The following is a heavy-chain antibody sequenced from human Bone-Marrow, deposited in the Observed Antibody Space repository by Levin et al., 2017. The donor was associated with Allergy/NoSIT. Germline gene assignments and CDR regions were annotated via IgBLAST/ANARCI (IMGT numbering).Heavy chain of an antibody. CDR2: IYSGGST. D-gene: IGHD2-2*01. CDR1: GFTVSSNY. V-gene: IGHV3-53*01. Sequence: QSGGSLRLSCAASGFTVSSNYMSWVRQAPGKGLEWVSVIYSGGSTYYADSVKGRFTISRDNSKNTLYLQMNSLRAEDTAVYYCARDRGCSSTSCYAGGNDAFDIWGQGTMVTVSS. CDR3: ARDRGCSSTSCYAGGNDAFDI. J-gene: IGHJ3*02.